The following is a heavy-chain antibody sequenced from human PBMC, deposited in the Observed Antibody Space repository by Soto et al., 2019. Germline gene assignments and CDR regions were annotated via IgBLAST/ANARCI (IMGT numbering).Heavy chain of an antibody. CDR3: AKGGSFADI. V-gene: IGHV3-23*01. CDR1: GFTFGSYD. J-gene: IGHJ3*02. Sequence: GGSLRLSCAASGFTFGSYDMSWVRQAPGKGLEWVSPITGSGGNTYYADSVKGRFTISRDNSKNTLYLQMNSLRVEDTAVYYCAKGGSFADIWGHGTMVTVSS. D-gene: IGHD3-3*02. CDR2: ITGSGGNT.